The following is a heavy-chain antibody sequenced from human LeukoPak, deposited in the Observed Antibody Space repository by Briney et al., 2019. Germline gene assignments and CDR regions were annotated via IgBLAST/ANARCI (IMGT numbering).Heavy chain of an antibody. CDR1: GFTFSSYN. J-gene: IGHJ6*03. CDR2: ISSSTGTM. CDR3: ARWHQSIAARLVGKNYMDV. V-gene: IGHV3-48*01. Sequence: PGGSLRLSCAASGFTFSSYNMNWVRQAPGKGLEWISYISSSTGTMYYADSVEGRFTISRDNAKNSLYLQMNSLRAEDTAVYYCARWHQSIAARLVGKNYMDVWGKGTTVTVSS. D-gene: IGHD6-6*01.